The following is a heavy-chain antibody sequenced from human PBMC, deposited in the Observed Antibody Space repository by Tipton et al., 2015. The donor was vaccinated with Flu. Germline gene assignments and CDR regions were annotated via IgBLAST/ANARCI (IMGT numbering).Heavy chain of an antibody. V-gene: IGHV1-69*01. CDR1: GGTFSSYA. CDR3: ARGNTIFGVVISHYYYYGMDV. J-gene: IGHJ6*02. CDR2: IIPIFGTA. Sequence: QMQLVQSGAEVKKPGSSVKVSCKASGGTFSSYAISWVRQAPGQGLEWMGGIIPIFGTANYAQKFQGRVTITADESTSTAYMELSSLRSEDTAVYYCARGNTIFGVVISHYYYYGMDVWGQGTTVTVSS. D-gene: IGHD3-3*01.